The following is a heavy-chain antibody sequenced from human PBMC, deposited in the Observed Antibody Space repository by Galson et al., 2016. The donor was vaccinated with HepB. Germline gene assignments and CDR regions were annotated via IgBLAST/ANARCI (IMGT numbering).Heavy chain of an antibody. CDR2: IKEDGSEK. V-gene: IGHV3-7*01. CDR1: GFTLSKYH. CDR3: ARDTGRNNLQY. Sequence: SLRLSCAASGFTLSKYHMHWVRQAPGKGLEWVAIIKEDGSEKYHVESVKGRFSISRDNAKNTLYLQMHSLRAEDTALYYCARDTGRNNLQYWGHGSLVTVSS. J-gene: IGHJ4*01. D-gene: IGHD1/OR15-1a*01.